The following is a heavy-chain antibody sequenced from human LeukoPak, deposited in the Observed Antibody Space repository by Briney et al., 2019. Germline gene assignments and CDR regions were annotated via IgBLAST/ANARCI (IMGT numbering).Heavy chain of an antibody. J-gene: IGHJ4*02. CDR2: ISGSGGST. Sequence: GGSLSLSCAASGFTFSSYAMSWVRQAPGKGLEWVSAISGSGGSTYYADSVKGRFTISRDNSKNTLYLQMNSLRAEDTAVYYCAKGDYYDSSGYPLTILFDYWGQGTLVTVSS. CDR1: GFTFSSYA. V-gene: IGHV3-23*01. D-gene: IGHD3-22*01. CDR3: AKGDYYDSSGYPLTILFDY.